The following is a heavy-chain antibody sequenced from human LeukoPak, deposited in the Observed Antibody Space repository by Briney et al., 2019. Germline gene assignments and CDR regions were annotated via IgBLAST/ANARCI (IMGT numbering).Heavy chain of an antibody. V-gene: IGHV3-7*01. Sequence: GRTLRLSCAASGFTFSSYAMHWVRQAPGKGLEWVANIKQDGIEIHYADSVKGRFTISRDNAKNSLFLQMNSLRAEDTAVYYCARDPGIAAAGTVGYFDYWGQGTLVTVSS. CDR3: ARDPGIAAAGTVGYFDY. D-gene: IGHD6-13*01. CDR1: GFTFSSYA. J-gene: IGHJ4*02. CDR2: IKQDGIEI.